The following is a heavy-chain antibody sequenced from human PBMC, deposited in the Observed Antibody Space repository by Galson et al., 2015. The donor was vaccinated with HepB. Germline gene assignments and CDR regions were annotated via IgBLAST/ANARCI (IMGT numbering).Heavy chain of an antibody. V-gene: IGHV1-2*04. CDR1: GYTFTGYY. CDR2: INPNSGGT. CDR3: ARATPSGSGYWDAFDI. D-gene: IGHD3-10*01. Sequence: SVKVSCKASGYTFTGYYMHWVRQAPGQGLEWMGWINPNSGGTNYAQKFQGWVTMTRDTSISTAYMELSRLRSDDTAVYYCARATPSGSGYWDAFDIWGQGTMVTVSS. J-gene: IGHJ3*02.